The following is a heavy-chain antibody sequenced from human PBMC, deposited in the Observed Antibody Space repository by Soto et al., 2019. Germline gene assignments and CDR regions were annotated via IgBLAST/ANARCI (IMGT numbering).Heavy chain of an antibody. Sequence: PAETLSLTCTVSGVSISSSSYYWGWIRQPPGHGLEWTGSIYYSGSTYYNPSLKSRVTISVDTSKNQSTLKLSSVTAADTAVYYCARHRLGSCSSTSCYAGWFDPWGQGTLVTVSS. CDR2: IYYSGST. CDR3: ARHRLGSCSSTSCYAGWFDP. CDR1: GVSISSSSYY. D-gene: IGHD2-2*01. V-gene: IGHV4-39*01. J-gene: IGHJ5*02.